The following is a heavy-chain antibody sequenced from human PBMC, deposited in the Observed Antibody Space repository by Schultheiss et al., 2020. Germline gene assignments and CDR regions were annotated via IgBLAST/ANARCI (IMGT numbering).Heavy chain of an antibody. CDR1: GGSISSGGYY. V-gene: IGHV4-31*03. D-gene: IGHD3-22*01. Sequence: SETLSLTCTVSGGSISSGGYYWSWIRQHPGKGLEWIGYIYYSGSTYYNPSLKSRVTISVDTSKNQFSLKLSSVTAADTAVYYCARGGGSYYYDSTDAFDIWGRGTMVTVSS. J-gene: IGHJ3*02. CDR3: ARGGGSYYYDSTDAFDI. CDR2: IYYSGST.